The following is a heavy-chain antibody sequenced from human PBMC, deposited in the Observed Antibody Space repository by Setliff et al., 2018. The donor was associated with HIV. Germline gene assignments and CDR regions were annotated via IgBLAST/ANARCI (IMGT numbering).Heavy chain of an antibody. D-gene: IGHD4-17*01. Sequence: SETLSLTCTVSGGSISSHSWSWIRQPPVKGLEWIGEINHSGSTNYNPSLKSRVTISVDTSKNQFSLKLSSVTAADTAVYYCARERTLMTTVTTGDAFDIWGQGTMVTVSS. V-gene: IGHV4-34*01. CDR3: ARERTLMTTVTTGDAFDI. CDR2: INHSGST. CDR1: GGSISSHS. J-gene: IGHJ3*02.